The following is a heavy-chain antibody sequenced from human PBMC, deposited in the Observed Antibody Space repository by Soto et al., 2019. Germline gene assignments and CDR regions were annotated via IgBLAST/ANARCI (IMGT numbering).Heavy chain of an antibody. Sequence: ASETLSLTCAVYGGSFSGYYWSWIRQPPGKGLEWIGEINYSGSTNYNPSLKSRVTISVDTSKNQFSLKLSSVTAADTAVYYCARGMGRVLRFLEWLLPFDYWGQGTLVTVSS. D-gene: IGHD3-3*01. CDR2: INYSGST. CDR3: ARGMGRVLRFLEWLLPFDY. V-gene: IGHV4-34*01. CDR1: GGSFSGYY. J-gene: IGHJ4*02.